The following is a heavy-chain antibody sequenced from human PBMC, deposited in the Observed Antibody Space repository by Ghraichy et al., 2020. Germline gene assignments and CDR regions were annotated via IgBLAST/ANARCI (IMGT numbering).Heavy chain of an antibody. Sequence: GGSLRLSCAASGFTFSTYSMSWARQAPGKGLEWVSSISSSGSIYYADSVKGRFTISRDNAKNSLYLQMNSLRAEDSAVYYCVICSGGRCHQSAFDFWGQGTMVTVSS. CDR1: GFTFSTYS. J-gene: IGHJ3*01. D-gene: IGHD2-15*01. CDR2: ISSSGSI. CDR3: VICSGGRCHQSAFDF. V-gene: IGHV3-21*01.